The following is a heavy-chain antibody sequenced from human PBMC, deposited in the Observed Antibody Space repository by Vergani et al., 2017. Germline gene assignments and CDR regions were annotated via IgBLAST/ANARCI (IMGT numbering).Heavy chain of an antibody. CDR3: ARRHHHCSGGSCRTDDAFDI. CDR1: GFTFDDYA. Sequence: EVQLVESGGGLVQPGRSLRLSCAASGFTFDDYAMHWVRQAPGKGLEWVSGISWNSGSIGYADSVKGRFTISRDNAKNSLYLQMNSLRAEDTALYYCARRHHHCSGGSCRTDDAFDIWGQGTMVTVSS. CDR2: ISWNSGSI. D-gene: IGHD2-15*01. J-gene: IGHJ3*02. V-gene: IGHV3-9*01.